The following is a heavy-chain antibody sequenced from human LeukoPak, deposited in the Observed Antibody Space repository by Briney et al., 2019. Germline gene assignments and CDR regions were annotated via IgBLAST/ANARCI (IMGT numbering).Heavy chain of an antibody. CDR2: IYYSGST. D-gene: IGHD3-22*01. V-gene: IGHV4-59*01. J-gene: IGHJ4*02. Sequence: SETLSLTCTVSGGSISTYYLSWIRQPPGKGLEWIGHIYYSGSTNYNPSLKSRVTIAVDTSKDHFSLKLSSVTAVDTAVYYCTRNYDSSGYTTFGYWGRGTLVTVSS. CDR1: GGSISTYY. CDR3: TRNYDSSGYTTFGY.